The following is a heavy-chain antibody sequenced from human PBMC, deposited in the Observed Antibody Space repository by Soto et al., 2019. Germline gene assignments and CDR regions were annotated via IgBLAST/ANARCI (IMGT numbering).Heavy chain of an antibody. V-gene: IGHV4-30-4*01. CDR3: ARARYCDGGSCYGVYGVDV. CDR1: GASISSADYY. Sequence: QVQLQESGPGLVKPSQTLSLTCTVSGASISSADYYWNWIRQPPGKGLEWIGYIYYSGSTYYKPSLRSRTTMSLNPSKTQLSLNLTSVTVEDPVVYYCARARYCDGGSCYGVYGVDVWGQGTTVIVSS. CDR2: IYYSGST. D-gene: IGHD2-15*01. J-gene: IGHJ6*02.